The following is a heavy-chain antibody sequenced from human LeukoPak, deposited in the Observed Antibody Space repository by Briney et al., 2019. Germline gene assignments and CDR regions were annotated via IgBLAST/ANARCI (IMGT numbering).Heavy chain of an antibody. CDR2: IYYSGDT. J-gene: IGHJ4*02. CDR1: GGSISSSNYY. Sequence: SETLSLTCTVSGGSISSSNYYWGWIRQPPGKGLEWIGTIYYSGDTYYNPSLKSRVTISGDTSKNQLSLKLSSVTAADTAVYYCARSKSLAVACFEYWGQGTLVTVSS. CDR3: ARSKSLAVACFEY. V-gene: IGHV4-39*07. D-gene: IGHD6-19*01.